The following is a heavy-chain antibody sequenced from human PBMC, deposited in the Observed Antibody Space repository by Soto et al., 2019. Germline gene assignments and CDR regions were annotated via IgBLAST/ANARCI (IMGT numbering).Heavy chain of an antibody. J-gene: IGHJ4*02. CDR1: GGSISSSSYY. V-gene: IGHV4-39*01. D-gene: IGHD3-22*01. Sequence: QLQLQESGPGLVKPSETLSLTCTVSGGSISSSSYYWGWIRQPPGKGLEWIGSIYYSGSTYYNPSLKSRVTISVDTSKNQFSLKLSSVTAADTAVYYCARHGPMIVVVPRASFDYWGQGTLVTVSS. CDR3: ARHGPMIVVVPRASFDY. CDR2: IYYSGST.